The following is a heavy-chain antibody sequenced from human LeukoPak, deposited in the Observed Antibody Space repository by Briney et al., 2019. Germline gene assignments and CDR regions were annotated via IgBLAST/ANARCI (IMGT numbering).Heavy chain of an antibody. CDR3: ARGWGSTSSNYFDP. J-gene: IGHJ5*02. D-gene: IGHD2-2*01. Sequence: SETLSLTCTVSGDSITSGNFYWTWIRQPAGKGLEWIGRIYGSGSTNYSPSLRSRVTISIDTSKNQISLKLNTVTAADTAVYYCARGWGSTSSNYFDPWGRGILVTVSS. CDR1: GDSITSGNFY. V-gene: IGHV4-61*02. CDR2: IYGSGST.